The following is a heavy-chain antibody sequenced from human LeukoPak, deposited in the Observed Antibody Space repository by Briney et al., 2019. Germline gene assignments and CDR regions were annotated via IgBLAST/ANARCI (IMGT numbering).Heavy chain of an antibody. CDR1: GYTVNSYG. Sequence: ASVKVAVKASGYTVNSYGISWVRQAPGQGLEWMGWISAYNGNTNYAQKLQGRVTMTTDTSTSTAYMELRSLRSDDAAVYYCARDRPPQLVRPFDYWGQGTLVTVSS. D-gene: IGHD6-13*01. CDR2: ISAYNGNT. J-gene: IGHJ4*02. V-gene: IGHV1-18*01. CDR3: ARDRPPQLVRPFDY.